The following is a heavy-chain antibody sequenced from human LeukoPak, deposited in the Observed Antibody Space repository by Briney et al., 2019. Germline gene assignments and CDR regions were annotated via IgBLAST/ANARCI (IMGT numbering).Heavy chain of an antibody. D-gene: IGHD6-19*01. CDR1: GFTFSSYG. Sequence: SGRSLRLSCAASGFTFSSYGMYWVRQAPGKGLEWVALISYDGSNKYYADSLKGRFTISRDNSKNTLYLQMNSLRAEDTAVYYCAKDEIGAVAGLIDYWGQGTLVTVSS. J-gene: IGHJ4*02. CDR3: AKDEIGAVAGLIDY. CDR2: ISYDGSNK. V-gene: IGHV3-30*18.